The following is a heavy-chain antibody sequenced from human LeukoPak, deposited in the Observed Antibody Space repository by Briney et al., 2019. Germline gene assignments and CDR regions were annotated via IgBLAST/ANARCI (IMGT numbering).Heavy chain of an antibody. CDR2: INPNSGAT. J-gene: IGHJ4*03. CDR1: GYAFTNYY. CDR3: ARVGSRFCTSTSCFDF. Sequence: ASVKVSCKTSGYAFTNYYIHWVRQAPGQGLEWMGWINPNSGATKYAQKLEGRVTMTRDTSITTVYMELSSLRSDDTAVVYCARVGSRFCTSTSCFDFWGQGTLVTVSS. D-gene: IGHD2-2*01. V-gene: IGHV1-2*02.